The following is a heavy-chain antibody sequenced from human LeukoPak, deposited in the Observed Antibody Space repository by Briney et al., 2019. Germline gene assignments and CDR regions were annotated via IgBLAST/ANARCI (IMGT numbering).Heavy chain of an antibody. J-gene: IGHJ6*03. D-gene: IGHD3-16*01. Sequence: SETLSLTCAVYGGSFSGYYWSWIRQPPGKGLEWIGEINHSGSTNYNPSLKSRVTISVDTSKNQFSLKLSSVTAADTAVYYCARRPFYYYYYTDVWGKGTTVTVSS. V-gene: IGHV4-34*01. CDR2: INHSGST. CDR1: GGSFSGYY. CDR3: ARRPFYYYYYTDV.